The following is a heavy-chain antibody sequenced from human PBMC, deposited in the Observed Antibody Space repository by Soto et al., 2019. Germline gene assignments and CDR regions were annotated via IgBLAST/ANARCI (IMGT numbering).Heavy chain of an antibody. D-gene: IGHD6-13*01. CDR2: IYYSGST. V-gene: IGHV4-39*01. Sequence: SETLSLTCTASGGSISSTSYYWGWIRQPPGKGLECIGNIYYSGSTYYNPSLKSRLTISVDTSKNQFSLKLTSVTAADTAMYYCARLGKLYGSTYYFGMDVWGQGTTVTV. CDR3: ARLGKLYGSTYYFGMDV. CDR1: GGSISSTSYY. J-gene: IGHJ6*02.